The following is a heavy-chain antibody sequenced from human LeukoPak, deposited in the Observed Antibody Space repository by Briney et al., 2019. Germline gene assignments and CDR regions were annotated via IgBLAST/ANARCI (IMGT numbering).Heavy chain of an antibody. CDR1: GGSISSYY. Sequence: PETLSLTCTVSGGSISSYYWSWIRQPAGKGLEWIGRIYTSGSTNYNPSLKSRVAMSVDTSKNQFSLKLSSVTAADTAVYYCAREALSQHYDSSGYYYYYGMDVWGQGTTVTVS. D-gene: IGHD3-22*01. J-gene: IGHJ6*02. CDR3: AREALSQHYDSSGYYYYYGMDV. V-gene: IGHV4-4*07. CDR2: IYTSGST.